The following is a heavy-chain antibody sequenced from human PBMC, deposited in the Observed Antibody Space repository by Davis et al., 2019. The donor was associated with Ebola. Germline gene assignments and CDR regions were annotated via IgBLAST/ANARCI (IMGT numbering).Heavy chain of an antibody. CDR1: GGSISSYY. V-gene: IGHV4-59*01. CDR2: IYYSGST. J-gene: IGHJ6*02. CDR3: AGGGGYSYGYSFYYYYGMDV. D-gene: IGHD5-18*01. Sequence: SETLSLTCTVSGGSISSYYWSWIRQPPGKGLEWIGYIYYSGSTNYNPSLKSRVTISVDTSKNQFSLKLSSVTAADTAVYYCAGGGGYSYGYSFYYYYGMDVWGQGTTVTVSS.